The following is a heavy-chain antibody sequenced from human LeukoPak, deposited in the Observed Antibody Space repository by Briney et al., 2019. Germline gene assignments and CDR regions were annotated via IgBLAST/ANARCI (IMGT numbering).Heavy chain of an antibody. CDR3: ARHDAAGTAAAGTVDY. J-gene: IGHJ4*02. V-gene: IGHV5-51*01. Sequence: GESLKISCKGSGYSFTSYWIGWVRLMPGKGLEWMGIIYPGDSDTRYSPSFQGQVTISADKSISTAYLQWSSLKASDTAMYYCARHDAAGTAAAGTVDYWGQGTLVTVSS. CDR2: IYPGDSDT. D-gene: IGHD6-13*01. CDR1: GYSFTSYW.